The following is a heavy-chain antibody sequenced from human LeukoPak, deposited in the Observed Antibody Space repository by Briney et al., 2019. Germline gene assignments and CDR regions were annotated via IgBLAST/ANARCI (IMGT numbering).Heavy chain of an antibody. CDR3: ATVVVGLVPAYGNFDY. V-gene: IGHV1-24*01. Sequence: ASVKVSCKVSGYTLTELSMHWVRQAPGKGLEWMGGFDPEDGETIYAQKFQGRVTMTEDTSTDTAYMVLSSLRSEDTAVYYCATVVVGLVPAYGNFDYWGQGTLVTVSS. CDR1: GYTLTELS. D-gene: IGHD2-2*01. J-gene: IGHJ4*02. CDR2: FDPEDGET.